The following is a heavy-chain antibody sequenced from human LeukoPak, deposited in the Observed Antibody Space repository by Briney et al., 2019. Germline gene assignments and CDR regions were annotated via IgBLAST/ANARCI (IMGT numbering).Heavy chain of an antibody. CDR1: GYTFTGYY. CDR2: INPNSGGT. D-gene: IGHD1-26*01. V-gene: IGHV1-2*02. J-gene: IGHJ6*02. CDR3: ARVGATGYYYHYGVDV. Sequence: GASVKVSCKASGYTFTGYYMHWVRQAPGQGLEWMGWINPNSGGTNYAQKFQGRVTMTRDASISTAYMELSRLRSDDTAVYYCARVGATGYYYHYGVDVWGQGTTVTVSS.